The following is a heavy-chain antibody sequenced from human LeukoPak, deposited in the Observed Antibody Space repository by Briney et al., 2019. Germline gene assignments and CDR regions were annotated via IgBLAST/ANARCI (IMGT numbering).Heavy chain of an antibody. Sequence: ASVKVSCKASGYTFTSYDINWVRQATGQGLEWMGWMNPNSGNTNYAQKLQGRVTMTTDTSTSTAYMELRSLRSDDTAVYYCARVHSSSRPFYYYYYMDVWGKGTTVTVSS. CDR2: MNPNSGNT. D-gene: IGHD6-6*01. J-gene: IGHJ6*03. CDR3: ARVHSSSRPFYYYYYMDV. V-gene: IGHV1-18*01. CDR1: GYTFTSYD.